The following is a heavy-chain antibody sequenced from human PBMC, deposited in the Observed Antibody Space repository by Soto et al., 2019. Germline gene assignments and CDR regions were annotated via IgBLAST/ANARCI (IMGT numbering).Heavy chain of an antibody. J-gene: IGHJ6*02. CDR3: AISRFGGLYYGIDV. V-gene: IGHV1-8*01. CDR2: MNPNSGNT. Sequence: ASVKVSCKASGYTFTRYDINWVRQATGQGLEWMGWMNPNSGNTGYEQKFQGRVTMTRNTSISTAYMELSIQRSEETDVYYCAISRFGGLYYGIDVCGQRITVTVSS. D-gene: IGHD3-10*01. CDR1: GYTFTRYD.